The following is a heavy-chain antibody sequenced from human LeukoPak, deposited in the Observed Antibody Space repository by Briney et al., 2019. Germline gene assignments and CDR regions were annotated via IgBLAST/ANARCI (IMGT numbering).Heavy chain of an antibody. V-gene: IGHV5-51*01. CDR2: IYPGDSDT. J-gene: IGHJ6*03. CDR3: ARSTDYY. CDR1: GYKFTTYW. Sequence: GESLKLSFGPSGYKFTTYWISWVRQMPGKGLEWVGVIYPGDSDTRYSPSFQGHVSISTHTSFSTAYLQWVSLSTSDSAVYYCARSTDYY.